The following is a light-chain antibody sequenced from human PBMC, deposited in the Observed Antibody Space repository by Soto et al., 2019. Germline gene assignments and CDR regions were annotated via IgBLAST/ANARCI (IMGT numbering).Light chain of an antibody. CDR2: GAS. Sequence: EIVLTQSPGTLSLSPGERATLSCRASQSVSSSYLAWYQQKPGLAPRLLIYGASSRATGIPDRFSGCGSGTDFTLTISRLEPEDFAVYYCQQYGSSPLTFGGGTKVEIK. CDR3: QQYGSSPLT. V-gene: IGKV3-20*01. J-gene: IGKJ4*01. CDR1: QSVSSSY.